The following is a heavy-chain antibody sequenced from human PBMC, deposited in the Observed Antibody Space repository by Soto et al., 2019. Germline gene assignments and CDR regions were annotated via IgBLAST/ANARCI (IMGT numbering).Heavy chain of an antibody. Sequence: SETLSLTCTVSGGSISSYYWSWIRQPPGKGLEWIGYIYYSGSTNYNPSLKSRVTISVDTSKNQFSLKLSSVTAADTAVYYCARARVVVVAAASYYYYMDVWGKGTTVTVSS. CDR2: IYYSGST. CDR3: ARARVVVVAAASYYYYMDV. D-gene: IGHD2-15*01. J-gene: IGHJ6*03. V-gene: IGHV4-59*08. CDR1: GGSISSYY.